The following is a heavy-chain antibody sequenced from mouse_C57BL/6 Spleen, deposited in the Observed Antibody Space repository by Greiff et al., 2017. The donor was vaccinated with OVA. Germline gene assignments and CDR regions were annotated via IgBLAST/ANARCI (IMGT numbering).Heavy chain of an antibody. D-gene: IGHD1-1*01. Sequence: VQLQQSGPELVKPGASVKIPCKASRYTFTDYNMDWVKQSHGKSLEWIGDINPNNGGTIYNQKFKGKATLTVDKSSSTAYMELRSLTSEDTAVYYCARSRLVEGYFDVWGTGTTVTVSS. J-gene: IGHJ1*03. CDR3: ARSRLVEGYFDV. V-gene: IGHV1-18*01. CDR1: RYTFTDYN. CDR2: INPNNGGT.